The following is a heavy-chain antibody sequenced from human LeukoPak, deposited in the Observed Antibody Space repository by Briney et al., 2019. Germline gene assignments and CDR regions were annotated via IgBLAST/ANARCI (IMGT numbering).Heavy chain of an antibody. Sequence: ASVKVSCKASGYTFTNYYIHWVRQAPGQGLEWMGGIIPIFGTANYAQKFQGRATITADESTSTAYMELSSLRSEDTAVYYCARAQRRLQLIDYWGQGTLVTVSS. CDR1: GYTFTNYY. J-gene: IGHJ4*02. CDR2: IIPIFGTA. V-gene: IGHV1-69*13. D-gene: IGHD5-24*01. CDR3: ARAQRRLQLIDY.